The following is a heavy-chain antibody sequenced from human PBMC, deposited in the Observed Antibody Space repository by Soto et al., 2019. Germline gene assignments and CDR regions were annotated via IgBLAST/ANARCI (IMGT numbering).Heavy chain of an antibody. J-gene: IGHJ6*02. V-gene: IGHV4-59*01. Sequence: PSETLSLTCTVSGGSISSYYWSWIRQPPGKGLEWIGYIYYSGSTNYNPSLKSRVTISVDTSKNQVSLKLSSVTAADTAVYYCARAAVMGGGYYYGMDVWGQGTTVTVSS. CDR2: IYYSGST. CDR3: ARAAVMGGGYYYGMDV. D-gene: IGHD3-16*01. CDR1: GGSISSYY.